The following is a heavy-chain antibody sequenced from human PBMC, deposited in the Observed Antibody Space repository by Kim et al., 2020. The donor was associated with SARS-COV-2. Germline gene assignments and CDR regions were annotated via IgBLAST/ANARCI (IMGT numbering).Heavy chain of an antibody. CDR3: ARDPSSALRRHWFDP. Sequence: QKLQGRVTMTTDTSTSTAYMELRSLRSDDTAVYYCARDPSSALRRHWFDPWGQGTLVTVSS. J-gene: IGHJ5*02. V-gene: IGHV1-18*01. D-gene: IGHD3-22*01.